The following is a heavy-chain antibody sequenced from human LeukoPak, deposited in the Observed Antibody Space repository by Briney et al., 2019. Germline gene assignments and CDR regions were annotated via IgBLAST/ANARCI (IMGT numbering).Heavy chain of an antibody. Sequence: KSGGSLRLSCAASGFTFSSYSMNWVRQAPGKGLERVSSISSSSSYIYYADSVKGRFTISRDNAKNSLYLQMNSLRTEDTAFYYCAKGDDSSGFYDSWGQGTLVTVSS. CDR1: GFTFSSYS. V-gene: IGHV3-21*04. D-gene: IGHD3-22*01. J-gene: IGHJ5*01. CDR2: ISSSSSYI. CDR3: AKGDDSSGFYDS.